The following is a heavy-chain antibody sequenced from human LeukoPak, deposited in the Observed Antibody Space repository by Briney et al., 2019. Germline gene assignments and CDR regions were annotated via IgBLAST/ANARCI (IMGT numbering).Heavy chain of an antibody. CDR1: GGSLSGYY. D-gene: IGHD3-10*01. Sequence: SETLSLTCAVYGGSLSGYYWSWIRQPPGKGLEWIGEINHSGSTNYNPSLKSRVTISVGTSKKQFSLKLNSVTAADTAVYYCARAMDYYYYYYMDVWGKGTTVTVSS. CDR3: ARAMDYYYYYYMDV. CDR2: INHSGST. V-gene: IGHV4-34*01. J-gene: IGHJ6*03.